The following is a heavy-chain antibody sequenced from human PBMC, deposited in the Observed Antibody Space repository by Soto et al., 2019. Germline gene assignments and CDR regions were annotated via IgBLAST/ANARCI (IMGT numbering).Heavy chain of an antibody. V-gene: IGHV4-38-2*01. Sequence: PSETLSLTCAVSGDSISNGYHWAWIRQPPGKRLEWVASIYHTGTTYYNPSLTSRVTISVDTSKNQFSLKLSSVTAADSAVYYCARTDRVGYYPYLGLGTLVTVSS. J-gene: IGHJ4*02. CDR3: ARTDRVGYYPY. CDR1: GDSISNGYH. D-gene: IGHD3-3*01. CDR2: IYHTGTT.